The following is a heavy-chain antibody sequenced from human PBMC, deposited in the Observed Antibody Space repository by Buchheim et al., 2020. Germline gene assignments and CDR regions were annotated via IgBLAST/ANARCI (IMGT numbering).Heavy chain of an antibody. CDR3: AKLSRGDGYNWGLDHDY. D-gene: IGHD5-24*01. J-gene: IGHJ4*02. CDR2: ISYDGSNK. CDR1: GFTFSSYG. Sequence: QVQLVESGGGVVQPGRSLRLSCAASGFTFSSYGMHWVRQAPGKGLEWVAVISYDGSNKYYADSVKGRFTISRDNSKNTLYLQMNSLRAEDTAVYYCAKLSRGDGYNWGLDHDYWGQGTL. V-gene: IGHV3-30*18.